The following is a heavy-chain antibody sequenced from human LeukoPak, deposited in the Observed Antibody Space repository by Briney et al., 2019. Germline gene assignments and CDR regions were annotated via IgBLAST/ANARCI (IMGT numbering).Heavy chain of an antibody. V-gene: IGHV4-31*03. CDR2: IYYSGST. CDR3: ARTTATTYDFWSGYFAPGLYGMDV. D-gene: IGHD3-3*01. Sequence: SETLSLTCTVSGGSISSGGYYWSWIRQHPGKGLEWIGYIYYSGSTYYNPSLKSRVTMSVDTSKNQFSLKLSSVTAADTAVYYCARTTATTYDFWSGYFAPGLYGMDVWGQGTTVTVSS. CDR1: GGSISSGGYY. J-gene: IGHJ6*02.